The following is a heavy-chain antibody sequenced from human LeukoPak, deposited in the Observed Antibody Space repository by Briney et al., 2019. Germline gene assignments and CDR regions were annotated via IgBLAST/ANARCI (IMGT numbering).Heavy chain of an antibody. V-gene: IGHV1-18*01. CDR3: AKDRRLRFLEWSSIGYVQH. CDR2: ISPYNGNT. J-gene: IGHJ1*01. D-gene: IGHD3-3*01. Sequence: GASVKVSCKASGYTFTSYAMNWVGQAPGQGLEWMGWISPYNGNTKYAQKFQGRVTMTTDTSTSTAYLELRSLRSDDTAVYYCAKDRRLRFLEWSSIGYVQHWGQGTLVAVSS. CDR1: GYTFTSYA.